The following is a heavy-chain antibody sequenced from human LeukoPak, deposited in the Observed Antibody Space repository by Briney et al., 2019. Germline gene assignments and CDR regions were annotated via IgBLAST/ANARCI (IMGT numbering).Heavy chain of an antibody. CDR2: ISSSSSSTI. V-gene: IGHV3-48*01. CDR3: ARAYGSGRDDYYYMDV. D-gene: IGHD3-10*01. CDR1: GFTFSSYG. Sequence: PGGSLRLSCAASGFTFSSYGMNWVRQAPGKGLEWVSYISSSSSSTIYYADSVKGRFTISRDNAKNSLYLQMNSLRAEDTAVYYCARAYGSGRDDYYYMDVWGKGTTVTVSS. J-gene: IGHJ6*03.